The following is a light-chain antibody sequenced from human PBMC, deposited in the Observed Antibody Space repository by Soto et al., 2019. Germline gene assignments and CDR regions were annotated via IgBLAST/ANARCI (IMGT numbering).Light chain of an antibody. Sequence: DIVMTQSPLSLPVTPGEPASISCRSSQSLLHSNGYNYLDWYLQKPGQSPQLLIYLGSNPASGVPDRFSGSGSGTDCTLKISRVEAEDVGVYYCMQALQTPRTFGPGTKVDIK. CDR1: QSLLHSNGYNY. CDR2: LGS. CDR3: MQALQTPRT. J-gene: IGKJ3*01. V-gene: IGKV2-28*01.